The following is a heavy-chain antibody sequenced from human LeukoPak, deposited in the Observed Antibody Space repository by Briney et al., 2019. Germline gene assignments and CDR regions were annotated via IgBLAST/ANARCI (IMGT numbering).Heavy chain of an antibody. CDR2: ISGSGGST. J-gene: IGHJ4*02. CDR3: ARDPPAAITMVRGVIMYFDY. CDR1: GFTFSSYA. Sequence: GGSLRLPCAASGFTFSSYAMSWVRQAPGKGLEWVSAISGSGGSTYYADSVKGRFTISRDNAKNSLYLQMNSLRAEDTAVYYCARDPPAAITMVRGVIMYFDYWGQGTLVTVSS. V-gene: IGHV3-23*01. D-gene: IGHD3-10*01.